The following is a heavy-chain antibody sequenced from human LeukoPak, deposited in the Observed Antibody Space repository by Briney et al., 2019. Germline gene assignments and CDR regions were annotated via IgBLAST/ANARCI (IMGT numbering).Heavy chain of an antibody. J-gene: IGHJ3*02. CDR2: INHSRST. CDR1: GGSFSGYY. Sequence: PSETLSLICAVYGGSFSGYYWSWIRQPPGKGLEWIGEINHSRSTNYNPSLKSRVTISVDTSKNQFTLKLRSATAADTAVYYCAKCVAARSDAFDIWGQGTMVTVSS. D-gene: IGHD6-6*01. V-gene: IGHV4-34*01. CDR3: AKCVAARSDAFDI.